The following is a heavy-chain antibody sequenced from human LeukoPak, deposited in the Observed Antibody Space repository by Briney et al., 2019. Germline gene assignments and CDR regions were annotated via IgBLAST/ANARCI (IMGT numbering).Heavy chain of an antibody. Sequence: GASVKVSCKASGYTFTGYYMHWVRQAPGQGLEWMGWINPNSGGTNYAQEFQGRVTMTRDTSISTAYMELSRLRSDDTAVYYCARDLGVAAAKKYNWFDPWGQGTLVTVSS. CDR2: INPNSGGT. V-gene: IGHV1-2*02. CDR3: ARDLGVAAAKKYNWFDP. D-gene: IGHD6-13*01. CDR1: GYTFTGYY. J-gene: IGHJ5*02.